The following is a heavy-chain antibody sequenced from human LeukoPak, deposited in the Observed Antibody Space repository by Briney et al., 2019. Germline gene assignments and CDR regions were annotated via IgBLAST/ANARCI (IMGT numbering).Heavy chain of an antibody. V-gene: IGHV3-21*01. CDR3: ARARGYSGYVPYY. D-gene: IGHD5-12*01. CDR2: ISSSGGVM. J-gene: IGHJ4*02. CDR1: GFTFSTYS. Sequence: PGGSLRLSCAASGFTFSTYSMNWVRQAPGKGLEWVSSISSSGGVMYYADSVKGRFTISRDNAKNSLYLQMGSLRAEDMAVYYCARARGYSGYVPYYWGQGTLVTVSS.